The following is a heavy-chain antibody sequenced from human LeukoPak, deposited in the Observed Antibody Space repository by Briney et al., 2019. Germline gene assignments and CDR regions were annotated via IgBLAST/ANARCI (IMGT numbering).Heavy chain of an antibody. CDR3: AKGYGDYVVDY. J-gene: IGHJ4*02. Sequence: GGSLRLSCAASGFTFSRCWMYWVRQAPGKGLVWVSRINSDGSTTSYADSVKGRFTISRDNAKNTLYLQMNSLRAEDTAVYYCAKGYGDYVVDYWGQGTLVTVSS. D-gene: IGHD4-17*01. CDR1: GFTFSRCW. CDR2: INSDGSTT. V-gene: IGHV3-74*01.